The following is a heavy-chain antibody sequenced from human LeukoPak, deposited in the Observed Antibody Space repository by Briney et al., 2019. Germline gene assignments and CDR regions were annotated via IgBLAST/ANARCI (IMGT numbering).Heavy chain of an antibody. CDR1: GYTFTDYA. Sequence: ASVTVSCKASGYTFTDYAINWVRQAPGQGREWIGWINTNTGNPKYAQGFTGRFVFSLDTSVSTAYLQISSLKAEDTAVYYCARDLFIGSSSWYESFDYWGQGTLVTVSS. CDR3: ARDLFIGSSSWYESFDY. V-gene: IGHV7-4-1*02. D-gene: IGHD6-13*01. J-gene: IGHJ4*02. CDR2: INTNTGNP.